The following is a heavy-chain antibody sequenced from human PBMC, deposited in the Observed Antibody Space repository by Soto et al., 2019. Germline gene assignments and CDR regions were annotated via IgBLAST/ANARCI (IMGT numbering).Heavy chain of an antibody. Sequence: GGSLRLSCAASGFTFSSYAMSWVRQAPGKGLEWVSAISGSGGSTYYADSVKGRFTISRDNSKNTLYLQMNSLRAEDTAVYYCAKRYYYDSSGYYPSYYYYGMDVWGQGTTVTVSS. V-gene: IGHV3-23*01. J-gene: IGHJ6*02. CDR1: GFTFSSYA. D-gene: IGHD3-22*01. CDR2: ISGSGGST. CDR3: AKRYYYDSSGYYPSYYYYGMDV.